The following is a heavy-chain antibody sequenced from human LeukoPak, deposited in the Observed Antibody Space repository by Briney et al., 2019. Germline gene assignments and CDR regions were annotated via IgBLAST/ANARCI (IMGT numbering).Heavy chain of an antibody. V-gene: IGHV3-15*01. J-gene: IGHJ4*02. Sequence: GGSLRLSCAASGFTFSNAWMSWVRQAPGKGLEWVGRIKSKTDGGTTDYAAPVKGRFTISRDDSKNTLYLQMNSLKTEDTAVYYCTTDIEIVVVTWAGYWGQGTLVTVSS. CDR3: TTDIEIVVVTWAGY. CDR1: GFTFSNAW. CDR2: IKSKTDGGTT. D-gene: IGHD2-21*02.